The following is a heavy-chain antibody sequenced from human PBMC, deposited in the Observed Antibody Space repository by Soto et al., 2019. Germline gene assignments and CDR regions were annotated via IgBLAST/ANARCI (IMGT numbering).Heavy chain of an antibody. CDR3: ARDRRIGEVFDY. J-gene: IGHJ4*02. CDR1: GFTFSSYS. Sequence: EVQLLESGGGMVQPGGSLRLSCAASGFTFSSYSMNWVRQAPGKGLEWVSSISSSSSYIYYADSVKGRFTISRDNAKNSLYLQMNSLRAEDTAVYYCARDRRIGEVFDYWGQGTLVTVSS. V-gene: IGHV3-21*01. CDR2: ISSSSSYI. D-gene: IGHD2-15*01.